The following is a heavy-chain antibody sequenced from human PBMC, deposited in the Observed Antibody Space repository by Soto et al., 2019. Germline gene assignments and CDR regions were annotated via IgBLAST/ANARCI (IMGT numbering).Heavy chain of an antibody. Sequence: QVQLVESGGGVVQPGRSLRLSCAASGFTFSSYGMHWVRQAPGKGLEWVAVISYDGSNKYYADSVKGRFTISRDNSKNTLYLQMNSLRAEDTAAYYCAKSVGATGGGYWGQGTLVTVSS. J-gene: IGHJ4*02. CDR1: GFTFSSYG. CDR3: AKSVGATGGGY. V-gene: IGHV3-30*18. D-gene: IGHD1-26*01. CDR2: ISYDGSNK.